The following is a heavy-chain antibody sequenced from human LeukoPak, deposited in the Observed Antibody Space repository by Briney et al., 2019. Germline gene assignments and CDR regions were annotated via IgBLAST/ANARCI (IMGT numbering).Heavy chain of an antibody. V-gene: IGHV3-23*01. CDR2: ISGGGST. J-gene: IGHJ4*02. D-gene: IGHD6-19*01. CDR1: GFTFSSYA. Sequence: GGSLRLSCAASGFTFSSYAMSWVRQAPGKGLEWVSAISGGGSTYYADSVKGRFTISRDNSKNTLYLQMNSLRAEDTAVYYCARYSSGWYCLDYWGQGALVTVSS. CDR3: ARYSSGWYCLDY.